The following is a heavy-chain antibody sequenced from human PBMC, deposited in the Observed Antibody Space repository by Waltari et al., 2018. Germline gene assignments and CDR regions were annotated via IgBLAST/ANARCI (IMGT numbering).Heavy chain of an antibody. D-gene: IGHD3-16*01. CDR2: INHSGST. Sequence: QVQLQQWGAGLLKPSETLSLTCAVYGGSFSGYYWSWIRQPPGKGLEWIGEINHSGSTNYNPSLKSRVTISVDTSKNQFSLKLSSVTAADTAVYYCAREGAGPYFDLWGRGTLVTVSS. J-gene: IGHJ2*01. V-gene: IGHV4-34*01. CDR1: GGSFSGYY. CDR3: AREGAGPYFDL.